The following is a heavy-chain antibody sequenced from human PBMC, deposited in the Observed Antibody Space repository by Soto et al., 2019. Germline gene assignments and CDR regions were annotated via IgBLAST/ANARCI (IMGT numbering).Heavy chain of an antibody. V-gene: IGHV3-23*01. D-gene: IGHD4-17*01. J-gene: IGHJ6*02. CDR1: GFTFSSYA. CDR3: ARTSPYYYYYYGMDV. Sequence: GGSLRLSCAASGFTFSSYAMSWVRQAPGKGLEWVSAISGSGGSTYYADSVKGRFTISRDNSKNTQYLQMNSLRAEDTAVYYCARTSPYYYYYYGMDVWGQGTTVTVSS. CDR2: ISGSGGST.